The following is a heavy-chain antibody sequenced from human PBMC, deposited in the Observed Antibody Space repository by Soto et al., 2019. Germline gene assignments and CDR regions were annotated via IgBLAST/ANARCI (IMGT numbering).Heavy chain of an antibody. J-gene: IGHJ4*02. CDR1: GFTFSSYW. CDR3: ARESYSSSWYPRYFDY. V-gene: IGHV3-7*03. Sequence: EVQLVESGGGLVQPGGSLRLSCAASGFTFSSYWMSLVRQAAGKGLEWVANIRQDGSEKYYVDSVKGRFSMSRDNAKNSLYLQMNSLRAEDTAVYNCARESYSSSWYPRYFDYWGQGTLVTVYS. CDR2: IRQDGSEK. D-gene: IGHD6-13*01.